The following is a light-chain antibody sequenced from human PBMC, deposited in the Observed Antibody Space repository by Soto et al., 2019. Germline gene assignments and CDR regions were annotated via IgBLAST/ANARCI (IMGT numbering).Light chain of an antibody. V-gene: IGKV1-39*01. Sequence: DIQITQCASSLSDSVADRVTITGRASQSISSYLNWYQQKPGKAPKLLIYAASSLQSGVPSRFSGSGSGTDFTLTISSLQPEDFATYYCQQSYSNPLTFGGGTK. CDR2: AAS. J-gene: IGKJ4*01. CDR3: QQSYSNPLT. CDR1: QSISSY.